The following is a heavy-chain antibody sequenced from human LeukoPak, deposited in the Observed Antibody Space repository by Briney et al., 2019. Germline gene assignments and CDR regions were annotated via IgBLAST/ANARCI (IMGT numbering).Heavy chain of an antibody. Sequence: PSETLSLTCTVSGGSISSSSYYWGWIRQPPGKGLEWIGSIYYSGSTYYNPSLKSRVTISVDTSKNQFSLKLSSVTAADTAVYYCARVRYFDWSPGHFDYWGQGTLVTVSS. CDR3: ARVRYFDWSPGHFDY. J-gene: IGHJ4*02. D-gene: IGHD3-9*01. CDR2: IYYSGST. CDR1: GGSISSSSYY. V-gene: IGHV4-39*07.